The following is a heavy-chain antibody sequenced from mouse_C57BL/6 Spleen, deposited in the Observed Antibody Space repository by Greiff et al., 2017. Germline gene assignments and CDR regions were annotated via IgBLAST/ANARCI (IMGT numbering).Heavy chain of an antibody. Sequence: QVQLQQSGAELARPGASVKMSCKASGYTFTSYTMHWVKQRPGQGLEWIGYINPSSGYTKYNQKFKDKATLTADKSSSTAYMQLSSLTSEDSAVYYCARSKTAQATDYFDYGGQGTTLTVSS. CDR1: GYTFTSYT. D-gene: IGHD3-2*02. V-gene: IGHV1-4*01. CDR3: ARSKTAQATDYFDY. J-gene: IGHJ2*01. CDR2: INPSSGYT.